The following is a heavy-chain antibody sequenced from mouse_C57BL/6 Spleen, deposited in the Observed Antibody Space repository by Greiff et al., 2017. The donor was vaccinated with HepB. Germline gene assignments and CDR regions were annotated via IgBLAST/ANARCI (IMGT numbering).Heavy chain of an antibody. V-gene: IGHV14-1*01. Sequence: VQLQQSGAELVRPGASVKLSCTASGFNIKDYYMHWVKQRPEQGLEWIGRIDPEDGDTEYAPKFQGKATMTADTSSNTAYLQLSSLTSEDTAVYYCTTDYYGSSYLYYFDYWGQGTTLTVSS. CDR3: TTDYYGSSYLYYFDY. CDR2: IDPEDGDT. J-gene: IGHJ2*01. D-gene: IGHD1-1*01. CDR1: GFNIKDYY.